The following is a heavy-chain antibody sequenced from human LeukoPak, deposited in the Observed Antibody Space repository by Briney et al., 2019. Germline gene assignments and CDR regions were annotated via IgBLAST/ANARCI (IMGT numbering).Heavy chain of an antibody. V-gene: IGHV1-69-2*01. CDR2: VDPEDGET. J-gene: IGHJ4*01. Sequence: ASVKVSCKVSGYTFTDYYMHWVQQAPGKGLEWMGLVDPEDGETIYAEKFQGRVTITADTSTDTAYMELSRLRSEETAVYFWGTAPKGQFDHWGQGTLVTVSS. CDR3: GTAPKGQFDH. CDR1: GYTFTDYY.